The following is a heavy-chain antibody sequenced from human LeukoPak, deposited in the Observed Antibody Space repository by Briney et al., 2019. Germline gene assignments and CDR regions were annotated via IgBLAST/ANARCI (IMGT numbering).Heavy chain of an antibody. V-gene: IGHV4-59*01. CDR3: ASVYSSSYYGMDV. CDR1: GGSISSYY. D-gene: IGHD6-6*01. Sequence: SETLSLTCTASGGSISSYYWSWIRQPPGKGLEWIGYIYYSGSTNYNPSLKSRVTISVDTSKNQFSLKLSSVTAADTAVYYCASVYSSSYYGMDVWGQGTTVTVSS. J-gene: IGHJ6*02. CDR2: IYYSGST.